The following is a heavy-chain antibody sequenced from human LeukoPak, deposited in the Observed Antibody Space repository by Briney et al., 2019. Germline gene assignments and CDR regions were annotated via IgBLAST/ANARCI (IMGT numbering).Heavy chain of an antibody. J-gene: IGHJ6*02. V-gene: IGHV4-34*01. D-gene: IGHD6-6*01. CDR3: ARGEILYSSSSFYYYYGMDV. CDR1: GGSFSGYY. CDR2: INHSGST. Sequence: PSETLSLTRAVYGGSFSGYYWSWIRQPPGKGLEWIGEINHSGSTNYNPSLKSRVTISVDTSKNQFSLKLSSVTAADTAVYYCARGEILYSSSSFYYYYGMDVWGQGTTVTVSS.